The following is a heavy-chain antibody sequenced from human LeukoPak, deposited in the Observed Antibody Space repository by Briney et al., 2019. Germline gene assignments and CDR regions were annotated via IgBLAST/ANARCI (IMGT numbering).Heavy chain of an antibody. V-gene: IGHV3-7*01. Sequence: GGSLRLSCAASGFTFSSYWMSWVRQAPGKGLEWVANIKQDGSEKYYVDSVKGRFTISRDNAKNSLYLQMNSLRAEDTAVYYCARSVFVVVPAAKGSRYYYMDVWGKGTTVTVPS. CDR1: GFTFSSYW. CDR2: IKQDGSEK. D-gene: IGHD2-2*01. CDR3: ARSVFVVVPAAKGSRYYYMDV. J-gene: IGHJ6*03.